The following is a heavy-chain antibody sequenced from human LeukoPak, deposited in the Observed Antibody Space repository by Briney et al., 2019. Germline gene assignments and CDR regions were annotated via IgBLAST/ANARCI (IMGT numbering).Heavy chain of an antibody. Sequence: GGSLRLSCVGSGFTFSTSAMSWVRQAPGKGLEWVSAIGGNGATYYAESVKGRFTISRDTSRNTLYLQMNSLRAEDTAVYNCARHSSQGTFDNWGQGTLATVSS. V-gene: IGHV3-23*01. CDR3: ARHSSQGTFDN. J-gene: IGHJ4*02. D-gene: IGHD1-1*01. CDR2: IGGNGAT. CDR1: GFTFSTSA.